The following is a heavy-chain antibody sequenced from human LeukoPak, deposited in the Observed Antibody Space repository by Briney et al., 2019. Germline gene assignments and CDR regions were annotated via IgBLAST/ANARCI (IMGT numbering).Heavy chain of an antibody. Sequence: GESLKISCEAFGHSFTGHWIGWVRQMPGRGLEFMGTIYPGDSDTRYSPSFEGRVTISVDKSMNTAYLQWSGLKASDTAMYYCARYGKSGTYSHGFDIWGQGTMVIVSS. V-gene: IGHV5-51*01. J-gene: IGHJ3*02. CDR1: GHSFTGHW. D-gene: IGHD3-10*01. CDR3: ARYGKSGTYSHGFDI. CDR2: IYPGDSDT.